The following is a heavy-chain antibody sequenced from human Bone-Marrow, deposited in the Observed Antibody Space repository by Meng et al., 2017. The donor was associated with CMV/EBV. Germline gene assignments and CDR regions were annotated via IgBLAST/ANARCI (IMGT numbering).Heavy chain of an antibody. CDR3: ATQSSGWPYYFDY. D-gene: IGHD6-19*01. CDR1: GGTFSSYA. Sequence: SVKVSCQASGGTFSSYAISWVRQAPGQGLEWMGWINPNSGATNYEQKFQGRVTMTRDTSISTAYMELSRLRADDTAVYYCATQSSGWPYYFDYWGQGTLVTVSS. V-gene: IGHV1-2*02. J-gene: IGHJ4*02. CDR2: INPNSGAT.